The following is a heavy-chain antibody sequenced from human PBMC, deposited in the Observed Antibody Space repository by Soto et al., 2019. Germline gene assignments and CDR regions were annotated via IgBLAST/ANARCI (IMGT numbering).Heavy chain of an antibody. D-gene: IGHD6-13*01. J-gene: IGHJ4*02. Sequence: GSLRLSCAASGFTFSSYAMSWVRQAPGKGLEWVSAISGSGGSTYYADSVKGRFTISRDNSKNTLYLQMNSLRAEDTAVYYCAKGGSRWYYFDYWGQGTLVTVSS. CDR1: GFTFSSYA. V-gene: IGHV3-23*01. CDR3: AKGGSRWYYFDY. CDR2: ISGSGGST.